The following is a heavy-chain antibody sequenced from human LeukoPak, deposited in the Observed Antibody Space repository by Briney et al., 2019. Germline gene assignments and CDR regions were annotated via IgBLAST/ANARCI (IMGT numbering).Heavy chain of an antibody. CDR3: ARDSWPEVVRFDY. D-gene: IGHD1-14*01. J-gene: IGHJ4*02. CDR2: IYHGGSA. CDR1: GYSISSGYY. Sequence: SETLSLTCTVSGYSISSGYYWGWIRQPPGKGLEWIGSIYHGGSAYYNPSLKSRVTISVDTSKNQFSLKLSSVTAADTAVYFCARDSWPEVVRFDYWGQGTLVTVSS. V-gene: IGHV4-38-2*02.